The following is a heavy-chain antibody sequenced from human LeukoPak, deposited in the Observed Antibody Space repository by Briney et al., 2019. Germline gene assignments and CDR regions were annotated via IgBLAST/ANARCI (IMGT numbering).Heavy chain of an antibody. Sequence: PGGSLRLSCAASGFTFDDYAMHWVRQAPGKGLEWVSGISWNSGSIGYADSVKGRFTISRDNAKNSLYLQMNSLKTEDTAVYYCARPQNYDFWSGYFHDAFEIWGHGTMVTVSS. CDR3: ARPQNYDFWSGYFHDAFEI. D-gene: IGHD3-3*01. J-gene: IGHJ3*02. CDR2: ISWNSGSI. V-gene: IGHV3-9*01. CDR1: GFTFDDYA.